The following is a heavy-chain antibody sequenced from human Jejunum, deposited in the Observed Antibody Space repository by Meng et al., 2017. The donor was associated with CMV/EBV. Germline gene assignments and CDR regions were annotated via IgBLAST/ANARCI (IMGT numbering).Heavy chain of an antibody. CDR2: ISSSSGTI. Sequence: LSCAGSGFSFSDYYMAWIRQAPGEGLEWVSHISSSSGTIYYADSVKGRFTISRENAKNSLFLQMNSLRAEDTAVYFCARVVAGTAASWGQGTLVTVSS. CDR3: ARVVAGTAAS. V-gene: IGHV3-11*01. D-gene: IGHD6-19*01. CDR1: GFSFSDYY. J-gene: IGHJ4*02.